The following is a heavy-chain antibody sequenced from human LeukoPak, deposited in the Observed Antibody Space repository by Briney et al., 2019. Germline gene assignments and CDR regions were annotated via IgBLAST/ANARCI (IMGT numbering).Heavy chain of an antibody. J-gene: IGHJ2*01. CDR2: IYTSGST. Sequence: SETLSLTCTVSGGSISSYYWSWIRQPAGKGLEWIGRIYTSGSTNYNPSLKSRVTISVDTSQNQFSLTLSSLTAADTAVYYCARVSYSNSYDYWYFDLWGRGTLVTVSS. D-gene: IGHD6-13*01. CDR3: ARVSYSNSYDYWYFDL. CDR1: GGSISSYY. V-gene: IGHV4-4*07.